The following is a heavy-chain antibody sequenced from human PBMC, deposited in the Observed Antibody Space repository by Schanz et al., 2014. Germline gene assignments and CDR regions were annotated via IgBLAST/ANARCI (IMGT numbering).Heavy chain of an antibody. D-gene: IGHD3-22*01. Sequence: EVQLVESGGGFVQPGGSLGLSCVVSGFTVSSDHMSWVRQAPGKGLEWVSTIYASGATYYADSVKRRFTISRDISKNTVYLQMNRLRAEDTAVYYCTREIEGTFYLDSSGWVAPDNWGQGTLVTVSS. CDR3: TREIEGTFYLDSSGWVAPDN. CDR2: IYASGAT. J-gene: IGHJ4*02. CDR1: GFTVSSDH. V-gene: IGHV3-66*01.